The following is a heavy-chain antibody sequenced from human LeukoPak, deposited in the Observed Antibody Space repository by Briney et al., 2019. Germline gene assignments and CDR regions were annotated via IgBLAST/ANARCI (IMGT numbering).Heavy chain of an antibody. CDR3: ANGAHYTYYYGSGSYEGGFDY. Sequence: VGSLRLSCAASGFTFSSYAMSWVRQAPGKGLEWVSAISGSGGSTYYADSVKGRFTIARDNSKNTLYLQMNSLRAEDTAVYYCANGAHYTYYYGSGSYEGGFDYWGQGTLVTVSS. CDR1: GFTFSSYA. CDR2: ISGSGGST. J-gene: IGHJ4*02. V-gene: IGHV3-23*01. D-gene: IGHD3-10*01.